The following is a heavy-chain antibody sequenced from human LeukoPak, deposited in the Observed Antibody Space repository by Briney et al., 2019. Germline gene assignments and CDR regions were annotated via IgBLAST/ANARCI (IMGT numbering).Heavy chain of an antibody. V-gene: IGHV4-4*02. D-gene: IGHD4-11*01. J-gene: IGHJ4*02. CDR3: VIDPGNFSNLPYYFDH. CDR1: GVSINSINR. CDR2: SYHSGST. Sequence: SGTPSLTCAVSGVSINSINRWSWVRQPPGKGLEWIGESYHSGSTNYNPSLKSRVTISVDESKNQFFLQLRSVTAADTAVYYCVIDPGNFSNLPYYFDHWGQGSLVTVSS.